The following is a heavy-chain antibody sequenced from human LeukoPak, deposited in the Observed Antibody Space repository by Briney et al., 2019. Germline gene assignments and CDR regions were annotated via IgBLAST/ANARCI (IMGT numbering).Heavy chain of an antibody. CDR2: IYSGGST. Sequence: PGGSLRLSCAASGFTVSSNYMSWVRQAPGKGLEWVSVIYSGGSTYYADSVKGRFTISRDNSKNTLYLQMNSLRAEDTAVYYCARAHQEIAAAGQFDYWGQGTLVTVSS. J-gene: IGHJ4*02. CDR1: GFTVSSNY. D-gene: IGHD6-13*01. CDR3: ARAHQEIAAAGQFDY. V-gene: IGHV3-53*01.